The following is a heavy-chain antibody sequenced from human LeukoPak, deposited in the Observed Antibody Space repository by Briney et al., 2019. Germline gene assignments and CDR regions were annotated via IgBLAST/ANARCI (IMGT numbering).Heavy chain of an antibody. Sequence: SETLSLTCTVSGGSISSYYWSWIRQPPGKGLEWIGYIYYSGSTNYNPSLKSRVTISVDTSKNQFSLKLSSVTAADTAVYYCARSRITAAGYHLDYWGQGTLVTVSS. J-gene: IGHJ4*02. CDR2: IYYSGST. V-gene: IGHV4-59*08. D-gene: IGHD6-13*01. CDR1: GGSISSYY. CDR3: ARSRITAAGYHLDY.